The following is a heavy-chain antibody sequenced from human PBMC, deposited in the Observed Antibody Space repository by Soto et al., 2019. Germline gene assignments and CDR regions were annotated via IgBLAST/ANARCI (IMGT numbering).Heavy chain of an antibody. J-gene: IGHJ6*03. CDR2: ISAYNGNT. V-gene: IGHV1-18*01. D-gene: IGHD4-4*01. CDR3: ARDGLTTVTLRSMDV. Sequence: ASVKVSCKASGYTFTIYGIIWVRQAPGQGLEWMGWISAYNGNTNYAQKLQGRVTMTTDTSTSTAYMELRSLRSDDTAVYYCARDGLTTVTLRSMDVWGKGTTVTVSS. CDR1: GYTFTIYG.